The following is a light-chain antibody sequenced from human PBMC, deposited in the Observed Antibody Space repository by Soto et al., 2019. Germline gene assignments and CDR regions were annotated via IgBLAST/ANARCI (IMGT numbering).Light chain of an antibody. CDR1: GSNIGSHT. Sequence: QSVLTQPPSASGTPGQRVTISCSGSGSNIGSHTVSWYQQLPGTAPNLLIYGNSNRPSGVPDRFSGSKSGTSASLAITGLQAEDEADYYCQSFDSSRFYVFGTGTKLTVL. CDR3: QSFDSSRFYV. J-gene: IGLJ1*01. V-gene: IGLV1-44*01. CDR2: GNS.